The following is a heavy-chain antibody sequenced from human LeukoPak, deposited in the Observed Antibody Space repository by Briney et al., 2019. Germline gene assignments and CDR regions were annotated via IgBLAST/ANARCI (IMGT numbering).Heavy chain of an antibody. Sequence: GGSLRLSCAGSRFSFSNNRLAWVRPAAGKGLEGVSAISSSRDYLYYADSVKGRFTISRDNAKESLSLHMIRLGRKDPAVYSCATLATKDFVVISPAKAGYHMHVWGRGTTVSVSS. CDR3: ATLATKDFVVISPAKAGYHMHV. J-gene: IGHJ6*03. D-gene: IGHD2-2*01. V-gene: IGHV3-21*01. CDR1: RFSFSNNR. CDR2: ISSSRDYL.